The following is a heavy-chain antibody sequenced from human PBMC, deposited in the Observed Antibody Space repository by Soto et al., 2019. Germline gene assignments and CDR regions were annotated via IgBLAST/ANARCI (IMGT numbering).Heavy chain of an antibody. CDR3: GSGGTTTDCSGGSWYVRGFDY. Sequence: QVQLQESGPGLVKPSQTLSLTCTVSGGSISSGDYYWSWIRQPPGKGLEWIGYIYYSGSTYYNPSLKSRVNISINTFKNQVPRKLSSVIAAETAGYYCGSGGTTTDCSGGSWYVRGFDYLGQGTLVTVSS. J-gene: IGHJ4*02. D-gene: IGHD2-15*01. CDR1: GGSISSGDYY. CDR2: IYYSGST. V-gene: IGHV4-30-4*01.